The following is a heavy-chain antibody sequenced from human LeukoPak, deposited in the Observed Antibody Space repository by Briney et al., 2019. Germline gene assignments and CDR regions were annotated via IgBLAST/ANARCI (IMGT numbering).Heavy chain of an antibody. CDR1: GFTFSSYA. V-gene: IGHV3-23*01. CDR3: AKTPPNCCGGSCYEDY. D-gene: IGHD2-15*01. Sequence: GGSLRLSCAASGFTFSSYAMSWVRQAPGKGLEWVSAISGSGGSTYYADSVKGRFTISRDNSKNTLYLQMNSLRAEDTAVYYCAKTPPNCCGGSCYEDYWGQGTLVTVSS. CDR2: ISGSGGST. J-gene: IGHJ4*02.